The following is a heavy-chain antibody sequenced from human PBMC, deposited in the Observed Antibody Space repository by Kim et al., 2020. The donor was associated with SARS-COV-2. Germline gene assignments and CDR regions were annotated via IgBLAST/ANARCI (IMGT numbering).Heavy chain of an antibody. CDR3: VKVERAVKFDY. V-gene: IGHV3-64D*06. CDR2: ISSNGGST. Sequence: GGSLRLSCSASGFTFSSYAMHWVRQAPGKGLEYVSAISSNGGSTYYADSVKGRFTISRDNSKNTLYLQMSSLRAEDTAVYYCVKVERAVKFDYWGQGTLVTVSS. D-gene: IGHD1-1*01. CDR1: GFTFSSYA. J-gene: IGHJ4*02.